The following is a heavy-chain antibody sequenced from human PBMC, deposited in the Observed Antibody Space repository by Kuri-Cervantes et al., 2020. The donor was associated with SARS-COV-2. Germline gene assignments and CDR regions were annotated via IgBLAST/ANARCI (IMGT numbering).Heavy chain of an antibody. V-gene: IGHV3-11*06. CDR3: ARGLGGSYYFGFDY. Sequence: GGSLRLSCAASGFTFSDYYMSWIRQAPGKGLEWVSYISSSSSYTNYADSVKGRFTISRDNSKNTLYLQMNSLRAEDTAVYYCARGLGGSYYFGFDYWGQGTLVTVSS. D-gene: IGHD1-26*01. J-gene: IGHJ4*02. CDR2: ISSSSSYT. CDR1: GFTFSDYY.